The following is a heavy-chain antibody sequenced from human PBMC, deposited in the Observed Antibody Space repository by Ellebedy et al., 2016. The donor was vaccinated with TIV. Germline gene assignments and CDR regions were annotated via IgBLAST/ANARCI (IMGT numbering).Heavy chain of an antibody. Sequence: ASVKVSXXASGYTFTSYDINWVRQATGQGLEWMGWMNPNSGNTGYAQKFQGRVTMTEDTSTDTAYMELSSLRSEDTAVYYCATDLVAATHYYYGMDVWGQGTTVTVSS. V-gene: IGHV1-8*01. CDR2: MNPNSGNT. J-gene: IGHJ6*02. CDR3: ATDLVAATHYYYGMDV. D-gene: IGHD2-15*01. CDR1: GYTFTSYD.